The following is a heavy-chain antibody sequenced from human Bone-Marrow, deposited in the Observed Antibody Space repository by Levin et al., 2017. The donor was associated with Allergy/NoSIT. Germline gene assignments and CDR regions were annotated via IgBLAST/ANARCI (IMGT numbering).Heavy chain of an antibody. J-gene: IGHJ4*02. CDR2: INHSGST. CDR3: ARVGGGIYGDGPILIDY. D-gene: IGHD4-17*01. V-gene: IGHV4-34*01. Sequence: SETLSLTCAVYGGSFSGYYWSWIRQPPGKGLEWIGEINHSGSTNYNPSLKSRVTISVDTSKNQFSLKLSSVTAADTAVYYCARVGGGIYGDGPILIDYWGQGTLVTVSS. CDR1: GGSFSGYY.